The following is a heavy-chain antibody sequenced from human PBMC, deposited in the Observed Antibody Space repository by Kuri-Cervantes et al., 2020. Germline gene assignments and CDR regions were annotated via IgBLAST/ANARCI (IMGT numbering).Heavy chain of an antibody. D-gene: IGHD3-3*01. V-gene: IGHV3-48*04. CDR2: ISSSSSTI. Sequence: GESLKISCAASGFTFSSYSMNWVRQAPGKGLEWVSYISSSSSTIYYADSVKGRFTISRDNAKNTLYLQMNSLRAEDTAVYYCARSGSGYADLLKYWGQGTLVTVSS. J-gene: IGHJ4*02. CDR1: GFTFSSYS. CDR3: ARSGSGYADLLKY.